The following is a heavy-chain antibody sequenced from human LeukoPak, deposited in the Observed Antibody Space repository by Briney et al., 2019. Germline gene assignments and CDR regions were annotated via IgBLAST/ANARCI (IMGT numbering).Heavy chain of an antibody. CDR3: ARVNYGSGSVGAFDI. CDR1: GGSISSYY. D-gene: IGHD3-10*01. V-gene: IGHV4-59*01. CDR2: VFYSGST. Sequence: PSETLSLTCTVSGGSISSYYWSWIRQPPGKGLEWIGYVFYSGSTNYNPSLKSRVTISVDTSKNQFSLKLSSVTAEDTAVYYCARVNYGSGSVGAFDIWGQGTMVTVSS. J-gene: IGHJ3*02.